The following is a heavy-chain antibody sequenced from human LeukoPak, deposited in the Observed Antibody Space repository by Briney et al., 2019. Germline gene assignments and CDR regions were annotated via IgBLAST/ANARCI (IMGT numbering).Heavy chain of an antibody. CDR2: INPNGADT. V-gene: IGHV1-2*02. D-gene: IGHD2-15*01. CDR1: GYIFINYY. J-gene: IGHJ4*02. Sequence: ASVKVSCKASGYIFINYYMHWVRQAPGQRLEWMGWINPNGADTNYAQKFQGRVTMTRDTSISTAYMELSRLRSDDTALYYCARDFTGLLPPSYYFDYWGQGTLVTVSS. CDR3: ARDFTGLLPPSYYFDY.